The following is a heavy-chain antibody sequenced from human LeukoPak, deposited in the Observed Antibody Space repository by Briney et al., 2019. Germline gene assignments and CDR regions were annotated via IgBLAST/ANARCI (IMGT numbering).Heavy chain of an antibody. J-gene: IGHJ4*02. CDR2: IIPIFGTA. V-gene: IGHV1-69*13. D-gene: IGHD3-10*01. CDR1: GGTSSSYA. CDR3: ARVESYKYYFDY. Sequence: ASVKVSCKASGGTSSSYAISWVRQAPGQGLEWMGGIIPIFGTANYAQKFQGRVTITADESTSTAYMELSSLRSEDTAVYYCARVESYKYYFDYWGQGTLVTVSS.